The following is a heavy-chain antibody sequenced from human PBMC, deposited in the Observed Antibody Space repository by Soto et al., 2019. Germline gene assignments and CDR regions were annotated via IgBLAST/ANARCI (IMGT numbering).Heavy chain of an antibody. J-gene: IGHJ5*02. V-gene: IGHV4-30-4*01. D-gene: IGHD3-9*01. CDR2: IYFTGST. Sequence: PSETLSLTCTVSNGSIKTDNYYWSWIRQPPGKGLEWIGYIYFTGSTYYNPSLKSRVSMSIDTSQNQFSLKLTSVTAADTAVYYCARTLRYCIRNTYYLFDPWGQGKMVTVSS. CDR3: ARTLRYCIRNTYYLFDP. CDR1: NGSIKTDNYY.